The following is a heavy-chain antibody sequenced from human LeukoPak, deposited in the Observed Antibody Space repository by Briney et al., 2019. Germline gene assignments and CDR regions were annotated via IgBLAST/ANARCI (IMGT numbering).Heavy chain of an antibody. CDR2: MNPNSGNT. D-gene: IGHD1-26*01. CDR3: AREIVGATTPYFDY. V-gene: IGHV1-8*03. Sequence: ASVKVSCKASGYTFTSYDINWVRQATGQGLEWMGWMNPNSGNTGYAQKFQGRVTITRNTSISTAYMELSSLRSEDTAVYYCAREIVGATTPYFDYWGRGTLVTVSS. CDR1: GYTFTSYD. J-gene: IGHJ4*02.